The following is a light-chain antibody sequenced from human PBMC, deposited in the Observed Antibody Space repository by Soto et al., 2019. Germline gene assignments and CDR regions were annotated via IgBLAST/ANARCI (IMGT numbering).Light chain of an antibody. J-gene: IGLJ3*02. CDR2: SNN. Sequence: QAVLTQPPSASGTPGQRVTISCSGSSSNIGSNTVNWYQQLPGTAPKLLIYSNNQRPSGVSDRFSGSKSGTSASLAISGLQAEDEADYYCASCDDILNCCVFGGGTKLTVL. CDR3: ASCDDILNCCV. CDR1: SSNIGSNT. V-gene: IGLV1-44*01.